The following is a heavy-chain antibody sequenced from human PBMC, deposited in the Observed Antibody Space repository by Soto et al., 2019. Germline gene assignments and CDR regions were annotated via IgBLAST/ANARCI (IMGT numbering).Heavy chain of an antibody. J-gene: IGHJ6*02. CDR2: INHSGST. Sequence: SETLSLTCAVYGGSFSGYYWSWIRQPPGKGLEWIGEINHSGSTNYNPSLKSRVTISVDTSKNQFSLKLSSVTAADTAVYYCARGRVPRNYYYYYGMEVWGQGTTVTVS. D-gene: IGHD1-1*01. V-gene: IGHV4-34*01. CDR1: GGSFSGYY. CDR3: ARGRVPRNYYYYYGMEV.